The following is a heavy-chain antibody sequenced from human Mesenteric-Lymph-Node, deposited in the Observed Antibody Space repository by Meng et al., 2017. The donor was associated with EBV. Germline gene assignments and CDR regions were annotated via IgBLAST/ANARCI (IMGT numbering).Heavy chain of an antibody. V-gene: IGHV4-30-2*01. J-gene: IGHJ4*02. CDR1: GGSLSSGGYS. CDR2: IYHTGTT. CDR3: ARAGAYYDVLTGFDY. D-gene: IGHD3-9*01. Sequence: HLQLQASGASLVQPSQPLPLTCAIFGGSLSSGGYSWNWIRQTPGRGLEWIGYIYHTGTTYYNPSLKSRVTMSVDRSTNQFSLWLKSVTAADTAIYYCARAGAYYDVLTGFDYWGQGTLVTVSS.